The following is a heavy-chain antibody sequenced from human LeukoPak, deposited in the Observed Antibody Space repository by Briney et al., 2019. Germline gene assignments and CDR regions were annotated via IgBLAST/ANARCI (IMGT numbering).Heavy chain of an antibody. CDR2: ISTTVGTT. CDR3: AKSQAILGGFFDN. CDR1: GFTFNKYA. V-gene: IGHV3-23*01. J-gene: IGHJ4*02. Sequence: GGSPRLSCAASGFTFNKYAMSWVRQAPGKGLEWVSGISTTVGTTFYADSVKGRFTISRDTSKNTLYLQMNSLRAEDTAVYYCAKSQAILGGFFDNWGQGTLVTVSS. D-gene: IGHD2-15*01.